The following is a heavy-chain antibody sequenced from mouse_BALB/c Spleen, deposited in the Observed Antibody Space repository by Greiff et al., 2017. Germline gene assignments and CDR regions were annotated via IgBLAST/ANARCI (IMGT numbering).Heavy chain of an antibody. CDR2: ILPGSGST. Sequence: VQLQQSGAELMKPGASVKISCKATGYTFSSYWIEWVKQRPGHGLEWIGEILPGSGSTNYNEKFKGKATFTADTSSNTAYMQLSSLTSEDSAVYYCARRGLRNYAMDYGGQGTSVTVSS. J-gene: IGHJ4*01. D-gene: IGHD2-4*01. CDR1: GYTFSSYW. V-gene: IGHV1-9*01. CDR3: ARRGLRNYAMDY.